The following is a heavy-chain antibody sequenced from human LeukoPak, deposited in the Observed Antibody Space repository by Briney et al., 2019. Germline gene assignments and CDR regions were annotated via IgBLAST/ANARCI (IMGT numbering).Heavy chain of an antibody. CDR1: GYTFTSYW. D-gene: IGHD3-9*01. CDR2: IDPSDSYT. CDR3: ARRRYFDWLTAFDI. V-gene: IGHV5-10-1*04. J-gene: IGHJ3*02. Sequence: GESLKISRKGSGYTFTSYWITWVRQVPGKGLEWMGRIDPSDSYTNYSPSFQGQVTISADKSISTAYLQWSSLKASDTAMYYCARRRYFDWLTAFDIWGQGTMVTVSS.